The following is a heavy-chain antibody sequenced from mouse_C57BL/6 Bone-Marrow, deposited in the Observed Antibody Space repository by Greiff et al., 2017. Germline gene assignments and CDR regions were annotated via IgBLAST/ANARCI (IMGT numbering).Heavy chain of an antibody. CDR1: GYTFTSYG. D-gene: IGHD2-10*01. CDR3: ARPLLEAWFAY. V-gene: IGHV1-81*01. J-gene: IGHJ3*01. CDR2: IYPRSGNT. Sequence: VKLVESGAELARPGASVKLSCKASGYTFTSYGISWVKQRTGQGLEWIGEIYPRSGNTYYNEKFKGKATLTADKSSSTAYMELRSLTSEDSAVYFCARPLLEAWFAYWGQGTLVTVSA.